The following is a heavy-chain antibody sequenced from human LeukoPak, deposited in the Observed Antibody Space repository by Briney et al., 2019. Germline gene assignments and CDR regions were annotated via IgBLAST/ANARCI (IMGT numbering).Heavy chain of an antibody. V-gene: IGHV1-46*01. D-gene: IGHD3-22*01. CDR3: ARGRGSSGYYYNYFDY. J-gene: IGHJ4*02. Sequence: ASVKVSCKASGYTFTSYYMHWVRQAPGQGLEWMGIINPSGGSTSYAQKFQGRVTMTRDTSTSTVYMELSSLRSEDTAVYYCARGRGSSGYYYNYFDYWGQGTLVTVSS. CDR1: GYTFTSYY. CDR2: INPSGGST.